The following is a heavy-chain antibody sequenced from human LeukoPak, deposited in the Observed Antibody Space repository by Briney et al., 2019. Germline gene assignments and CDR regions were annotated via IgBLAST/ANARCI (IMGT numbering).Heavy chain of an antibody. CDR1: GGSFSGYY. Sequence: SETLSLTCAVYGGSFSGYYWSWIRQPPGKGLEWIGEINHSGSTNYNRSLKSRVTISVDTSKNQFSLKLSSVTAADTAVYYCATLHKPWVAAAGTYYYYGMDVWGQGTTVTVSS. CDR2: INHSGST. V-gene: IGHV4-34*01. D-gene: IGHD6-13*01. CDR3: ATLHKPWVAAAGTYYYYGMDV. J-gene: IGHJ6*02.